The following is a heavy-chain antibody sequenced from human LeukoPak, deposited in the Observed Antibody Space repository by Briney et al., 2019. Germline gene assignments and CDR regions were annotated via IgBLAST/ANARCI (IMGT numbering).Heavy chain of an antibody. CDR1: GYSFTTYW. V-gene: IGHV5-10-1*01. CDR3: ATPPTTLDY. J-gene: IGHJ4*02. D-gene: IGHD2-15*01. CDR2: IEPSDSYT. Sequence: GESLQTSCKGSGYSFTTYWINWVRHMPAKGLEWRGRIEPSDSYTNYSPSFQSHVTTSAEKYISTVFFQWNSLKASDTPLFYFATPPTTLDYWGQGTLVTVSS.